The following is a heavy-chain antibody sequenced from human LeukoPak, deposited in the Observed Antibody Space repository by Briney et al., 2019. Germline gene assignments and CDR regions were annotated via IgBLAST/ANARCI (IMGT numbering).Heavy chain of an antibody. D-gene: IGHD2-15*01. CDR1: GGSFSGHY. Sequence: SETLSLTCAVHGGSFSGHYWSWIRQPPGKGLEWIGEIYHSGNTNHNPSLKSRVTISVDTSKNQFSLKLSSVTAADTAVYFCARSVNIVVEYYFDYWGQGTLVTVSS. CDR3: ARSVNIVVEYYFDY. J-gene: IGHJ4*02. CDR2: IYHSGNT. V-gene: IGHV4-34*01.